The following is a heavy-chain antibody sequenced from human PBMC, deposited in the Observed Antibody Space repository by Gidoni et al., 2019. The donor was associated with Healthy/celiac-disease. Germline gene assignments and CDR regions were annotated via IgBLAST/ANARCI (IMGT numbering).Heavy chain of an antibody. J-gene: IGHJ3*02. Sequence: EVQLVESGGGLVKPGGSLRLSCAASGFTFSSYSMNWVRQAPGKGLEWVSSISSSSSYIYYADSVKGRFTISRDNAKNSLYLQMNSLRAEDTAVYHCARACGGDCYQDAFDIWGQGTMVTVSS. CDR1: GFTFSSYS. CDR2: ISSSSSYI. V-gene: IGHV3-21*01. CDR3: ARACGGDCYQDAFDI. D-gene: IGHD2-21*01.